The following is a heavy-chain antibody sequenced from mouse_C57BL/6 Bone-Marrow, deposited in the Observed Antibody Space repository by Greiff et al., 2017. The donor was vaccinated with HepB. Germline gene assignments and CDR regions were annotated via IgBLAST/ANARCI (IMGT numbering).Heavy chain of an antibody. CDR2: INYDGSST. V-gene: IGHV5-16*01. CDR1: GFTFSDYY. CDR3: AREGEVRFDY. J-gene: IGHJ2*01. Sequence: LVESEGGLVQPGSSMKLSCTASGFTFSDYYMAWVRQVPEKGLEWVANINYDGSSTYYLDSLKSRFIISRDNAKNILYLQMSSLKSEDTATYYCAREGEVRFDYWGQGTTLTVSS. D-gene: IGHD2-14*01.